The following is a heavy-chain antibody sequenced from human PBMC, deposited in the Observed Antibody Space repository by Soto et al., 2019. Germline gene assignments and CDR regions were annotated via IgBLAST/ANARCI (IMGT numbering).Heavy chain of an antibody. CDR3: ARDRDTYGHGFFDY. V-gene: IGHV3-11*05. D-gene: IGHD5-18*01. CDR1: GFTFSDFY. Sequence: QVQLVESGGGLVKPGGSLRLSCAASGFTFSDFYMTWIRQAPGKGLEWISYISTTSTHTNYADSVKGRFTVSRDNANNSLYLEMNNLRGDDTAVYCCARDRDTYGHGFFDYWGRGALVTVSS. J-gene: IGHJ4*02. CDR2: ISTTSTHT.